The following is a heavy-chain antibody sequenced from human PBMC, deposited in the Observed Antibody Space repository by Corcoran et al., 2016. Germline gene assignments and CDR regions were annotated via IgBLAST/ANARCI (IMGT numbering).Heavy chain of an antibody. CDR3: AKGRLRLGEFSGRDVFDI. V-gene: IGHV3-30*18. Sequence: QVQRVESGGGVVQPGRSLRRSCAASGFTFSNYAMHWVRQAPGKGLEWVAVISYDGSNKYSADSVKGRFTISRDNSKNTLYLQMNTLRAEETAVYYCAKGRLRLGEFSGRDVFDIWGQGTMVTVSS. CDR1: GFTFSNYA. D-gene: IGHD3-16*02. J-gene: IGHJ3*02. CDR2: ISYDGSNK.